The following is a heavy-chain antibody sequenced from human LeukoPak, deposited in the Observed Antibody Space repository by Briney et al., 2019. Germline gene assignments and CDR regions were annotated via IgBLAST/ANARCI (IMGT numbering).Heavy chain of an antibody. CDR3: ARGVLHFDY. V-gene: IGHV3-30-3*01. CDR2: ISYDGSNK. CDR1: GFTFSSYA. J-gene: IGHJ4*02. Sequence: GGSLRLSCAASGFTFSSYAMHWVRQAPGKGLEWVAVISYDGSNKYYADPVKGRFTISRDNSKNTLYLQMNSLRAEDTAVYYCARGVLHFDYWGQGTLVTVSS.